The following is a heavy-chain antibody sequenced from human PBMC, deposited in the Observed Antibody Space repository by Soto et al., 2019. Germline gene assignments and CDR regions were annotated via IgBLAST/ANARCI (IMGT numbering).Heavy chain of an antibody. D-gene: IGHD1-26*01. Sequence: EVQLVESGEGLVQPGGSLRLSCAASGFTFSSYAMHWVRQAPGKGLEYVSAISSNGGSTYYADSVKGRFTISRDNSKNTLYLQMGSLRAEDMAVYDCARGVGDGGSYYFDYWGQGTLVTVSS. CDR2: ISSNGGST. V-gene: IGHV3-64*02. CDR3: ARGVGDGGSYYFDY. J-gene: IGHJ4*02. CDR1: GFTFSSYA.